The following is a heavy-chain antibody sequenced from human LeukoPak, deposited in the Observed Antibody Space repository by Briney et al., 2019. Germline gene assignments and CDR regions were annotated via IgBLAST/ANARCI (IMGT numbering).Heavy chain of an antibody. Sequence: GGSLRLSCAASGFTFSSYAMHWVRQAPGKGLEWVAVISYDGSNKYYADSVKGRFTISRDNSKNTLYLQMNSLRAEDTAVYYCARDRPPLRDDAFDIWGQGTMVTVSS. J-gene: IGHJ3*02. CDR2: ISYDGSNK. CDR3: ARDRPPLRDDAFDI. CDR1: GFTFSSYA. V-gene: IGHV3-30-3*01.